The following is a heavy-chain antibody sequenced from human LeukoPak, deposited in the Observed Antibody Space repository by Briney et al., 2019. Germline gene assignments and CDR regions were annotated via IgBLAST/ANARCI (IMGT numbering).Heavy chain of an antibody. CDR1: GFAFTHSW. Sequence: GGSLRLSCAASGFAFTHSWMSWVRQAPGKGLEWVANIKQDGSEKYYVHSVEGRFTISRDNAKNSLSLQMNSLRGEDTAVYYCVRALGSSSADSWGQGTLVTVSS. CDR2: IKQDGSEK. J-gene: IGHJ4*02. CDR3: VRALGSSSADS. V-gene: IGHV3-7*01. D-gene: IGHD6-6*01.